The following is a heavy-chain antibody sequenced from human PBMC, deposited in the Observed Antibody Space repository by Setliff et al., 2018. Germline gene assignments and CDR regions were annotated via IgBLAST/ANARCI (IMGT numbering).Heavy chain of an antibody. CDR3: ARPYSSSARWYFDL. CDR2: INTNTGNP. Sequence: ASVKVSCKASGYTFTSYAMNWVRQAPGQGLEWMGLINTNTGNPTYAQGFTGRFVFSLDTSVSTAYLQISSLKAEDTAVYYCARPYSSSARWYFDLWGRGTLVTVSS. CDR1: GYTFTSYA. J-gene: IGHJ2*01. V-gene: IGHV7-4-1*02. D-gene: IGHD6-6*01.